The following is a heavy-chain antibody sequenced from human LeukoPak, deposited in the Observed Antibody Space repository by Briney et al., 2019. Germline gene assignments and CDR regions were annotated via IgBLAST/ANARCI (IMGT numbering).Heavy chain of an antibody. V-gene: IGHV5-51*01. CDR1: GYSFTTYW. CDR2: IYPGDSDT. CDR3: ARRGYCSGGDCYSAPFDI. D-gene: IGHD2-15*01. Sequence: GESLKISCKGSGYSFTTYWIAWVRQMPGKGLEWMGIIYPGDSDTRYSPSFHGQVTTSADKSISTAYLQWSSLKASDTAMYYCARRGYCSGGDCYSAPFDIWGQGTMVTVSS. J-gene: IGHJ3*02.